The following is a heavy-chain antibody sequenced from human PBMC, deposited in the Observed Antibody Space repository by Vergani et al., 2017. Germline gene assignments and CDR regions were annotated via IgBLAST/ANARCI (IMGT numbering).Heavy chain of an antibody. D-gene: IGHD6-13*01. V-gene: IGHV4-59*01. Sequence: QVQLQESGPGLVKPSETLSLTCTVSGGSISSYYWSWIRQPPGKGLEWIGSIYYSGSTNYNPSLKSGVTISVDTSKNQFSLKLSSVTAADTAVYYCAREGAAAGCGFLDYWGQGTLVTVSS. CDR3: AREGAAAGCGFLDY. CDR2: IYYSGST. J-gene: IGHJ4*02. CDR1: GGSISSYY.